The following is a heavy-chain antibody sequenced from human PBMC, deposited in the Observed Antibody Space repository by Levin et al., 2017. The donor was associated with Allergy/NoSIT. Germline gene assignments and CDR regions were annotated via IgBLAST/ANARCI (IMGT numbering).Heavy chain of an antibody. Sequence: GGSLRLSCAASGFTFSSYWMSWVRQAPGKGLEWVANIKQDGSEKYYVDSVKGRFTISRDNAKNSLYLQMNSLRAEDTAVYYCARAYSPYYDFWSGFVSYYYDYGMDVWGQGTTVTVSS. D-gene: IGHD3-3*01. CDR3: ARAYSPYYDFWSGFVSYYYDYGMDV. J-gene: IGHJ6*02. CDR2: IKQDGSEK. V-gene: IGHV3-7*01. CDR1: GFTFSSYW.